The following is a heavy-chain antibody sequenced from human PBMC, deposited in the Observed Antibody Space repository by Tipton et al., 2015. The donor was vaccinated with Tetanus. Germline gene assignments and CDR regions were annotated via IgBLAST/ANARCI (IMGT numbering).Heavy chain of an antibody. CDR3: ARHQSGYFTPFDY. CDR2: IYESGDT. D-gene: IGHD3-3*01. Sequence: TLSLTCTVSGGSIRGGTFYWGWIRQPPGKGLEWIGSIYESGDTYYIPSLKSRVTISVDTSKSQLSLNLNSMAAADTGVYYCARHQSGYFTPFDYWGQGNLVTVSS. V-gene: IGHV4-39*01. J-gene: IGHJ4*02. CDR1: GGSIRGGTFY.